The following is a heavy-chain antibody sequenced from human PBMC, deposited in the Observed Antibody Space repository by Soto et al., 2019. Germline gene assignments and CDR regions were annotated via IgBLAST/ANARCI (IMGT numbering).Heavy chain of an antibody. V-gene: IGHV1-3*01. Sequence: ASVKVSCKASGYTFTSYAMHWVRQAPGQRLEWMGWINAGNGNTKYAQKLQGRVTMTTDTSTSTAYMELRSLRSDDTAVYYCARVLYSMDVWGQGTTVTVSS. J-gene: IGHJ6*03. CDR1: GYTFTSYA. CDR3: ARVLYSMDV. CDR2: INAGNGNT.